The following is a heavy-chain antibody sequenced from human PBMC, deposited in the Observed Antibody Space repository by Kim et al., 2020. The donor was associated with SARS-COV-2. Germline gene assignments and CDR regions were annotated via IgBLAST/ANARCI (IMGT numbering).Heavy chain of an antibody. D-gene: IGHD6-6*01. Sequence: SVKVSCKASGGTFSSYAISWVRQAPGQGLEWMGGIIPIFGTANYAQKFQGRVTITADESTSTAYMELSSLRSEDTAVYYCARVGIAARPPDYWGQGTLVTVSS. V-gene: IGHV1-69*13. CDR1: GGTFSSYA. CDR3: ARVGIAARPPDY. CDR2: IIPIFGTA. J-gene: IGHJ4*02.